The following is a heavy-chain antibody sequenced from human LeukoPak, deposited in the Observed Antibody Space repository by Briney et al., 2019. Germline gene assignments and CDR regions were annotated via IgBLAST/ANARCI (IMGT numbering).Heavy chain of an antibody. D-gene: IGHD4-17*01. Sequence: SETLSLTCTVSGGSISSYYWSWIRRPAGKGLEWIGRIYTSGSTNYNPSLKSRVTMSVDTSKNQFSLKLSSVTAADTAVYYCARTYGDYGYWYFDLWGRGTLVTVSS. CDR2: IYTSGST. J-gene: IGHJ2*01. V-gene: IGHV4-4*07. CDR3: ARTYGDYGYWYFDL. CDR1: GGSISSYY.